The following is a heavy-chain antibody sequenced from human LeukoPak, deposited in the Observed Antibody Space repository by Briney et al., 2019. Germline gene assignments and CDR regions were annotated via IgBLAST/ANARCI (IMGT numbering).Heavy chain of an antibody. D-gene: IGHD2-2*01. CDR3: ARARADYSSTWFRY. Sequence: SETLSLTCAVSGGSFSGYYWSWIRQPPGKGLEWIGEINHTGIPNHSPSLKSRVTLSLDTSKNQFSLRLTSVTAADTAVYYCARARADYSSTWFRYWGQGTLVTVSS. CDR1: GGSFSGYY. CDR2: INHTGIP. J-gene: IGHJ4*02. V-gene: IGHV4-34*01.